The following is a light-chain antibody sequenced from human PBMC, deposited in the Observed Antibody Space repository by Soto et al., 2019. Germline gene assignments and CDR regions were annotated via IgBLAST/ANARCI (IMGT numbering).Light chain of an antibody. J-gene: IGKJ1*01. Sequence: DIQMTQSASSLSASLGDRISITCRASQSITNYLNWYQQKPGKAPVLLIYDASTLQSGVPSRFSGSGSGTDFTLTISSLQPEDFATYYCQQSYSTPRTFGQGTKVDIK. V-gene: IGKV1-39*01. CDR1: QSITNY. CDR3: QQSYSTPRT. CDR2: DAS.